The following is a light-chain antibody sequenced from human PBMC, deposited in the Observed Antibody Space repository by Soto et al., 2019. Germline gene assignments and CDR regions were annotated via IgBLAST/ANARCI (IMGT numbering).Light chain of an antibody. J-gene: IGKJ4*01. CDR3: QQRGNWPLT. V-gene: IGKV3-11*01. Sequence: EIVLTQSPATLSLSPGERATLSCRASQSVSVYLAWYQQKLGQAPRLLISDAYNRATGIPARFSGSGSGTDFTLTISSLEPEDFAVYYCQQRGNWPLTFGGVTTVEIK. CDR2: DAY. CDR1: QSVSVY.